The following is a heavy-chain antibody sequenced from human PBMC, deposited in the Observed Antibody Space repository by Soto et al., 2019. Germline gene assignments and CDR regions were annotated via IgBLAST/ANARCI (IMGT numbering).Heavy chain of an antibody. Sequence: SETLSLTCTVSGGSISSSSYYWGWIRQPPGKGLEWIGSIYYSGSTYYNPSLKSRVTISVDTSKNQFSLKLSSVTAADTAVYYCARHAAQVEDFWSGYFMGHFDYWGQGTLVTVS. CDR3: ARHAAQVEDFWSGYFMGHFDY. CDR2: IYYSGST. V-gene: IGHV4-39*01. J-gene: IGHJ4*02. CDR1: GGSISSSSYY. D-gene: IGHD3-3*01.